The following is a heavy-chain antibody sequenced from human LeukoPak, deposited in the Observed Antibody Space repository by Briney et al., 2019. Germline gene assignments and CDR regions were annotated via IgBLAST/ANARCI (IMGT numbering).Heavy chain of an antibody. Sequence: RASVKLSCNSSGYTFTGYYMHWVRQAPGQGLEWMGWITPNSGGTNYAQKFRGRVTMTRDTSISRAYMDLSGLSCHDTAVYYCARVDSSSSIDYWGQGTLVTVSS. CDR3: ARVDSSSSIDY. D-gene: IGHD6-13*01. CDR2: ITPNSGGT. CDR1: GYTFTGYY. J-gene: IGHJ4*02. V-gene: IGHV1-2*02.